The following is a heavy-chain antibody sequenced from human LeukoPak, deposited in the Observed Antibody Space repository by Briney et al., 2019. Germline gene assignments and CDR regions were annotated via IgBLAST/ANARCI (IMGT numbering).Heavy chain of an antibody. V-gene: IGHV4-39*01. CDR2: IYYSEST. D-gene: IGHD4-17*01. J-gene: IGHJ4*02. CDR1: GGSISSSSYY. Sequence: SETLSLTCTVSGGSISSSSYYWNWIRQPPGKGLEWIGSIYYSESTYYNLSLKSRVTISVDTSKNQFSLKLSSVTAADTAVYYCARHVRSSGDYASLYYFDYWGQGTLVTVSS. CDR3: ARHVRSSGDYASLYYFDY.